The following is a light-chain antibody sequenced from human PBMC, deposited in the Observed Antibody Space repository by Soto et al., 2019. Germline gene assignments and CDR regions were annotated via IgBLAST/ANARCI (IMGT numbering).Light chain of an antibody. V-gene: IGLV2-14*01. CDR3: SSYTSRSTLV. J-gene: IGLJ2*01. CDR2: EVS. CDR1: SSDVGGYNY. Sequence: QSVLTQPASVSGSPGQSINISCTGTSSDVGGYNYVSWYQQHPGKAPKLMFYEVSNRPSGVSNRFSGSKSGNTASLTISGLQADDEADYYCSSYTSRSTLVFGGGTKVTVL.